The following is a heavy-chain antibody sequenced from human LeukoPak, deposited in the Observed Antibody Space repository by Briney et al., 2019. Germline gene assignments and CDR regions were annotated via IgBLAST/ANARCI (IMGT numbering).Heavy chain of an antibody. J-gene: IGHJ4*02. CDR1: GYSFTSYW. Sequence: GEFLKISCKGSGYSFTSYWIGWVRQMPGKGLEWMGIMYPGDSDTRYSPSFQGQVTISADKSISTAYLQWSSLKASDTAMYYCARQSIAVAGTFDFWGQGTLVTVSS. CDR2: MYPGDSDT. V-gene: IGHV5-51*01. D-gene: IGHD6-19*01. CDR3: ARQSIAVAGTFDF.